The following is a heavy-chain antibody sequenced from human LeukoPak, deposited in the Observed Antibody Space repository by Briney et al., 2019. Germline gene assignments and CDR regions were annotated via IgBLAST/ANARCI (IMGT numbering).Heavy chain of an antibody. V-gene: IGHV3-23*01. CDR1: GFTFSSYG. CDR2: MSGSGGTT. CDR3: AGRSMVRGVKVGRYFDY. J-gene: IGHJ4*02. Sequence: GGSLRLSCAASGFTFSSYGMSWVRQAPGKGLEWISAMSGSGGTTYYVDSVKGRFTISRDNSKNTLYLQMNSLRAEDTAVYYCAGRSMVRGVKVGRYFDYWGQGTLVTVSS. D-gene: IGHD3-10*01.